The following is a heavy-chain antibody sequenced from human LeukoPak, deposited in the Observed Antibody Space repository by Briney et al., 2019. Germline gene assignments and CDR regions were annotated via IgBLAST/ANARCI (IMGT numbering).Heavy chain of an antibody. D-gene: IGHD2-2*01. J-gene: IGHJ4*02. Sequence: SETLSLTCTVSGGSISSYYWSWIRQTPGKGLEWIGDIYYSGSTNYNPSLKSRVTISVDTSKNQFSLKLSSVTAADTAVYYCARRRGYCSSTSCRYYFDYWGQGTPVTVSS. CDR3: ARRRGYCSSTSCRYYFDY. CDR2: IYYSGST. V-gene: IGHV4-59*12. CDR1: GGSISSYY.